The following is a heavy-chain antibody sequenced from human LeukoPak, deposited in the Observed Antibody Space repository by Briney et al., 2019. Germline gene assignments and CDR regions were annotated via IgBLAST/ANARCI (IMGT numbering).Heavy chain of an antibody. Sequence: SQTLSVTCAISGDSVSSNSAAWNWIRQSPSRGLEWLGRTYYRSKWHNDYAVSVKSRMTINPDTSNNQFSLKLSSVTAADTAVYYCASGQGVTWGQGTLVTVSS. D-gene: IGHD4-23*01. CDR3: ASGQGVT. CDR2: TYYRSKWHN. V-gene: IGHV6-1*01. J-gene: IGHJ4*02. CDR1: GDSVSSNSAA.